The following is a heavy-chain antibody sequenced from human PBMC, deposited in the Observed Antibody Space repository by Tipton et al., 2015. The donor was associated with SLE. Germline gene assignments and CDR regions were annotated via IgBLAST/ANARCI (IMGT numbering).Heavy chain of an antibody. J-gene: IGHJ4*02. CDR2: MYITGSA. Sequence: TLSLTCIVSGVSITSYTYSWSWIRQSAGKGLEWLGRMYITGSAIYNPSLKSQVTIAVDTSKNQFSLRLSSVTAADAAVYYCARRHYSGPFDSWGQGTLVTVSS. CDR3: ARRHYSGPFDS. V-gene: IGHV4-61*02. CDR1: GVSITSYTYS. D-gene: IGHD5-12*01.